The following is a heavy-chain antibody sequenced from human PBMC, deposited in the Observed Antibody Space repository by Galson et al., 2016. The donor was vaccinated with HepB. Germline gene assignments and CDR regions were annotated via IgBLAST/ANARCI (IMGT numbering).Heavy chain of an antibody. V-gene: IGHV2-5*02. CDR2: LYWDDDK. D-gene: IGHD4-23*01. J-gene: IGHJ4*02. CDR1: GFSLTSAGVG. Sequence: PALVKPTQTLTLTCTFSGFSLTSAGVGVGWVRQPPGKALEWLALLYWDDDKHYSPSLKSRLTISKDTSKNQVVLTMTNMDPVDTGTYYCARTLGLTVQTPYSDYWGQGTLVTVSS. CDR3: ARTLGLTVQTPYSDY.